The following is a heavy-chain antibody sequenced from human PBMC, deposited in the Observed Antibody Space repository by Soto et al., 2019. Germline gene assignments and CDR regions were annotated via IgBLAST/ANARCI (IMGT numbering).Heavy chain of an antibody. D-gene: IGHD2-2*01. Sequence: GGSLRLSCAASGFTFSSYSMNWVRQAPGKGLEWVSSISSSSSYIYYADSVKGRFTISRDNAKNSLYLQMNSLRAEDTAVYYCARDKKARSLLPCSSTSCYSLLWFDPLGQGTLVTVSS. CDR1: GFTFSSYS. CDR3: ARDKKARSLLPCSSTSCYSLLWFDP. J-gene: IGHJ5*02. CDR2: ISSSSSYI. V-gene: IGHV3-21*01.